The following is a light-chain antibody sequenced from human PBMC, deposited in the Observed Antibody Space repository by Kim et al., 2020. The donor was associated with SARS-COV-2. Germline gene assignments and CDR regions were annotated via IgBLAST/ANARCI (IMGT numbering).Light chain of an antibody. CDR1: SGSIASNY. CDR3: QSYDFYNYV. CDR2: EDK. Sequence: NFMLTQPHSVSESPGKTVTISCTRSSGSIASNYVQWYQQRPGSAPTTVIYEDKQRPSGVPDRFSGSIDSSSNSASLTISGLKTEDEADYYCQSYDFYNYVFGTGTKVTVL. J-gene: IGLJ1*01. V-gene: IGLV6-57*04.